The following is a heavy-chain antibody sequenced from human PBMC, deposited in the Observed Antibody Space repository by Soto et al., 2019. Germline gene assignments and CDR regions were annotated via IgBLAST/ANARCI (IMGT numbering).Heavy chain of an antibody. CDR1: GFTFSNYD. J-gene: IGHJ5*01. V-gene: IGHV3-48*01. CDR3: ARRFDS. Sequence: EVPVVESGGGLVQPGGSLRLSCAASGFTFSNYDMNWVRQAPGKGLEWVSYISSSSSTIYYADSVKGRFTISRDNAKNSLYLQMNSLRAEDTAVYYCARRFDSWGQGTLVTVSS. CDR2: ISSSSSTI.